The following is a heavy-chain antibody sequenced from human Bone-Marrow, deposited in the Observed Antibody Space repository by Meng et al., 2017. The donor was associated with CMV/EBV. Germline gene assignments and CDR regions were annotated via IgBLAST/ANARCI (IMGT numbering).Heavy chain of an antibody. CDR2: ISGSGGST. J-gene: IGHJ5*02. CDR3: AKDRGDGRFLEWLPNWFDP. Sequence: GESLKISCAASGFTFSSYAMSWVRQAPGKGLEWVSAISGSGGSTYYADSVKGRFTISRDNSKNTLYLQMNSLRAEDTAVYYCAKDRGDGRFLEWLPNWFDPWGQRTLVTVSS. D-gene: IGHD3-3*01. CDR1: GFTFSSYA. V-gene: IGHV3-23*01.